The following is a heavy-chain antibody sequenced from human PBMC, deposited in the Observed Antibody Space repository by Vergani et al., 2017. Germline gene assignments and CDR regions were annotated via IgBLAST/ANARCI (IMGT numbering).Heavy chain of an antibody. J-gene: IGHJ6*03. V-gene: IGHV3-21*01. CDR3: ARGGEIQLWLRAYYYYMDV. D-gene: IGHD5-18*01. CDR1: GFTFSSYS. Sequence: VQLVESGGNVVQSGTSLRLSCAASGFTFSSYSMNWVRQAPGKGLEWVSSISSSSSYIYYADSVKGRFTISRDNAKNSLYLQMNSLRAEDTAVYYCARGGEIQLWLRAYYYYMDVWGKGTTVTVSS. CDR2: ISSSSSYI.